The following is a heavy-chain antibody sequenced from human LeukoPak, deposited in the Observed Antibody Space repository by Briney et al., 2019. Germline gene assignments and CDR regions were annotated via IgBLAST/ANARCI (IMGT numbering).Heavy chain of an antibody. J-gene: IGHJ3*02. CDR1: GDSISSTNYY. Sequence: SETLSLTCTVSGDSISSTNYYWGWIRQPPGKGLEWIGSIYYSGSTYYNPSLKSRVTISVDTSKNQFSLKLSSVTAADMAVYFCARSPRIYMIGTHAFDIWGQGTMVTVSS. CDR3: ARSPRIYMIGTHAFDI. V-gene: IGHV4-39*01. CDR2: IYYSGST. D-gene: IGHD3-22*01.